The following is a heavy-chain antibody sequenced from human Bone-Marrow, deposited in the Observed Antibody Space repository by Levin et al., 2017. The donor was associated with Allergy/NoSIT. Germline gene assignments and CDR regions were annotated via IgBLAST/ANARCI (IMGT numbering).Heavy chain of an antibody. CDR2: IYPGDSDT. J-gene: IGHJ1*01. V-gene: IGHV5-51*01. D-gene: IGHD6-13*01. Sequence: KVSCKGSGYSFTTNWIGWVRQMPGKGLEWMGIIYPGDSDTRYSPSFQGQVSFSADKSITTAYLQWSSLKASDTAMYFCARLTAAGYQDWGQGTLVIVS. CDR1: GYSFTTNW. CDR3: ARLTAAGYQD.